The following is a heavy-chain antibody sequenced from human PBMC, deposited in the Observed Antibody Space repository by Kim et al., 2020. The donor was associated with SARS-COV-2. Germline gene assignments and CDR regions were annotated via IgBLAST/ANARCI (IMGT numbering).Heavy chain of an antibody. J-gene: IGHJ3*02. Sequence: SETLSLTCTVSGGSISSGDYYWSWIRQPPGKGLEWIGYIYYSGSTYYNPSLKSRVTISVDTSKNQFSLKLSSVTAADTAVYYCARAEGGATETFDIWGQGTMVTVSS. D-gene: IGHD1-26*01. V-gene: IGHV4-30-4*01. CDR1: GGSISSGDYY. CDR2: IYYSGST. CDR3: ARAEGGATETFDI.